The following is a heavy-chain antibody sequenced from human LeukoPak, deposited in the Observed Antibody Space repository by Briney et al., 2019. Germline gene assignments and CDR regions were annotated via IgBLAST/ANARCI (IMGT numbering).Heavy chain of an antibody. CDR3: ASGYYYDSSGFDY. CDR2: IYYSGST. Sequence: PSETLSLTCTVSGGSISSGGYYRSWIRQHPGKGLEWTGYIYYSGSTYYNPSLKSRVTISVDTSKNQFSLKLSSVTAADTAVYYCASGYYYDSSGFDYWGQGTLATVSS. D-gene: IGHD3-22*01. J-gene: IGHJ4*02. V-gene: IGHV4-31*03. CDR1: GGSISSGGYY.